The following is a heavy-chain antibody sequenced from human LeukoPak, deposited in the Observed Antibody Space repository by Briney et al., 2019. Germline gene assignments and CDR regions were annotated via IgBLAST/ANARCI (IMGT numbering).Heavy chain of an antibody. D-gene: IGHD6-19*01. J-gene: IGHJ4*02. Sequence: GSLRLSCAASGSTFSSYAMSWVRQAPGKGLEWVSAISGSGGSTYYADSVKGRFTISRDNSKNTLYLQMNSLRAEDTAVYYCASTSGIAVAAPEDYFDYWGQGTLVTVSS. CDR2: ISGSGGST. V-gene: IGHV3-23*01. CDR1: GSTFSSYA. CDR3: ASTSGIAVAAPEDYFDY.